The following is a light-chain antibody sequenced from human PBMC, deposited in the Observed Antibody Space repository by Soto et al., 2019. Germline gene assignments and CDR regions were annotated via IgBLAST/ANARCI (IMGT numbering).Light chain of an antibody. CDR3: QQAKTFPRT. CDR1: PGVSSE. CDR2: AAS. Sequence: DIQITQSPSSVSASVGDRVIITCRASPGVSSELAWHQQKPGKTPKVLMIAASILQSGVPSRFSGSGSGTDVTRNISSLQPADSATYYCQQAKTFPRTFGPWTKVEIK. J-gene: IGKJ3*01. V-gene: IGKV1-12*01.